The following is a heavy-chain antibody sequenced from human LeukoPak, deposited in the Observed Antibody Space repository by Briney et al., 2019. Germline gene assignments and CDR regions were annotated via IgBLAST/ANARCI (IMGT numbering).Heavy chain of an antibody. CDR1: GYTFTSYY. J-gene: IGHJ6*02. CDR3: ARDRGLAAPTLYYYYGMDV. Sequence: ASVKVSCKASGYTFTSYYMHWVRQPPGQGLEWMGIINPSGGSTSYAQKFQGRVTMTRDTSTSTVYMELSSLRSEDTAVYYCARDRGLAAPTLYYYYGMDVWGQGTTVTVSS. D-gene: IGHD6-13*01. CDR2: INPSGGST. V-gene: IGHV1-46*01.